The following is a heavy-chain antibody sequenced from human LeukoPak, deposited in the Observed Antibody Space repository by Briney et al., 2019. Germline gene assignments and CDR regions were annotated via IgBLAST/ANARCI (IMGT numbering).Heavy chain of an antibody. J-gene: IGHJ4*02. V-gene: IGHV1-69*04. CDR2: IIPIFGIA. CDR3: ARVRWNSGSYHFDY. D-gene: IGHD1-26*01. Sequence: GASVKVSCKASGGTFSSYAISWVRQAPGQGLEWMGRIIPIFGIANYAQKFQGRVTITADKSTSTAYMELSSLRSEDMAVYYCARVRWNSGSYHFDYWGQGTLVTVSS. CDR1: GGTFSSYA.